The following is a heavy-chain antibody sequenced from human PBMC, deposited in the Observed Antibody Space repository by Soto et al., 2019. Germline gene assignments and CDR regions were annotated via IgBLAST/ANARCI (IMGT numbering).Heavy chain of an antibody. V-gene: IGHV3-21*01. CDR2: ISGSSSYI. D-gene: IGHD3-10*01. CDR1: GFSFSSYS. J-gene: IGHJ4*02. CDR3: ARYSRGFGESYSYYFDS. Sequence: GGSLRLSCAASGFSFSSYSMNWVRQAPGKGLEWVSSISGSSSYIYYADSVKGRFTISRDNAKNSLDLQMNSLRADDTAVYYWARYSRGFGESYSYYFDSWGQGTLVTVSS.